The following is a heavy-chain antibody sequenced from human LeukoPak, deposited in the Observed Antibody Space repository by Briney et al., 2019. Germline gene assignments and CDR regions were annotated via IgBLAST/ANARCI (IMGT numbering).Heavy chain of an antibody. CDR2: ISGSGGST. D-gene: IGHD3-3*01. CDR3: ARSNYDFWSGSYYYYMDV. V-gene: IGHV3-23*01. Sequence: GGSLRLSCAASGFTFSSYAMSWVRQAPGKGLEWVSAISGSGGSTYYADSVKGRFTISRDNSKNTLYLQMNSLRAEDTAVYYCARSNYDFWSGSYYYYMDVWGKGTTVTVSS. J-gene: IGHJ6*03. CDR1: GFTFSSYA.